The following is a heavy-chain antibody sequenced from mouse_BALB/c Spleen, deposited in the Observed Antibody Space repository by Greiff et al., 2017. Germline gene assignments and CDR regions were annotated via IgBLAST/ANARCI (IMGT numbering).Heavy chain of an antibody. CDR2: IYPGNVNT. CDR3: ARGGTTVVATENFDY. J-gene: IGHJ2*01. V-gene: IGHV1S56*01. D-gene: IGHD1-1*01. Sequence: QVQLQQSGPELVKPGASVRISCKASGYTFTSYYIHWVKQRPGQGLEWIGWIYPGNVNTKYNEKFKGKATLTADKSSSTAYMQLSSLTSEDSAVYFCARGGTTVVATENFDYWGQGTTLTVSS. CDR1: GYTFTSYY.